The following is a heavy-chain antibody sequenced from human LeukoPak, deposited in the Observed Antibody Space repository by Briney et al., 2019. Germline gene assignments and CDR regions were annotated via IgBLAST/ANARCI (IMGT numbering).Heavy chain of an antibody. CDR2: IYTSGST. D-gene: IGHD3-10*01. CDR3: ARDGGLLWFGELFSWFDP. CDR1: GGSISSGSYY. V-gene: IGHV4-61*02. Sequence: SQTLSLTCTVSGGSISSGSYYWSWIRQPAGKGLEWIGRIYTSGSTNYNPSLKRRVTISVDTSKNQFSLKLSSVTAADTAVYYCARDGGLLWFGELFSWFDPWGQGTLVTVSS. J-gene: IGHJ5*02.